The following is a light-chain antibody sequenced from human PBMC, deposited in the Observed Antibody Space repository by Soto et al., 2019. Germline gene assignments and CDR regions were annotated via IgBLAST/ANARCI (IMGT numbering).Light chain of an antibody. J-gene: IGLJ1*01. V-gene: IGLV1-40*01. Sequence: QSVLTQPPSVSGAPGQRVTISCTGSNSDIGAGYDVHWYQQLPGTAPKLVIYANNNRPSGVPDRFSASTSGTSASLAITGLQADDEADYYCQSYDSSRRGVFGTGTKLTVL. CDR2: ANN. CDR3: QSYDSSRRGV. CDR1: NSDIGAGYD.